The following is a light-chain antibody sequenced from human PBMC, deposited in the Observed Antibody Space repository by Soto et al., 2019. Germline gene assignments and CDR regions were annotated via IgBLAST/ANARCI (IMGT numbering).Light chain of an antibody. Sequence: DIQMTQSPSTLSASVGDRVTITCRASQSINSRLAWYQQKPGKAPKLLIYDASSLESGVPSRFSGSGSGTEFTLTISSLQPDDFATYYCQQYNNYRTFGQGTKVDIK. J-gene: IGKJ1*01. CDR1: QSINSR. V-gene: IGKV1-5*01. CDR3: QQYNNYRT. CDR2: DAS.